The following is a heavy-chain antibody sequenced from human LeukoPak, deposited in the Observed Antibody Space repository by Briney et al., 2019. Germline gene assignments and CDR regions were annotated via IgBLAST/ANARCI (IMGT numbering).Heavy chain of an antibody. Sequence: GESLKISCEASGYKFTSPWIAWVRQMPGKGLEWMAIIYLDDSDTRYSPSFQGQVTISADKSISSAYLQWSSLKTSDTATYYCARHYYGLDVWGQGTTVTVSS. J-gene: IGHJ6*02. CDR1: GYKFTSPW. V-gene: IGHV5-51*01. CDR3: ARHYYGLDV. CDR2: IYLDDSDT.